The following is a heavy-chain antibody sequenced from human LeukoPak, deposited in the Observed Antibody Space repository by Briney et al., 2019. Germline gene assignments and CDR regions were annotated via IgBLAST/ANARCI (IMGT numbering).Heavy chain of an antibody. Sequence: GASVKVSCKASGYTFTGYYMHWVRQAPGQGLEWMGRINPNSGGTNFAQKFQGRVTMTRDTSISTAYMELSRLRSDDTAVYYCARGPRLESSGWYYGAFDIWGQGTMVTVSS. V-gene: IGHV1-2*06. CDR3: ARGPRLESSGWYYGAFDI. J-gene: IGHJ3*02. CDR2: INPNSGGT. CDR1: GYTFTGYY. D-gene: IGHD6-19*01.